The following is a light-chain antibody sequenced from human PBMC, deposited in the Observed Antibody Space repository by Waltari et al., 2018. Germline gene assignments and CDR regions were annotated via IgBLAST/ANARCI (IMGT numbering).Light chain of an antibody. V-gene: IGKV1-39*01. Sequence: DIQLTQSTSSLSAPVGDRVTITCRASKTINNFLNWYQQKPGNAPKLLIHAASSLQGGVPSRFSGSGSGKDFTLTISSLQPEDFATYFCQQTHTVPITFGQGTRLEIK. CDR2: AAS. J-gene: IGKJ5*01. CDR1: KTINNF. CDR3: QQTHTVPIT.